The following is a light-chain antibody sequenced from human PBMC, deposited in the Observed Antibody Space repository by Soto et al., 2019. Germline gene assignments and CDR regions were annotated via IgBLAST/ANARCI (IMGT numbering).Light chain of an antibody. CDR3: SSYTSSSTLV. V-gene: IGLV2-14*01. Sequence: QSVLTQPASVSGSPGQSITISCTGTSSDVGGYNYVSWYQQHPGKAPKVVIYEVSNRPSWISNRFSGSKSGNTASLTISGLQAEDEDDYYCSSYTSSSTLVFGGGTKLTVL. CDR1: SSDVGGYNY. CDR2: EVS. J-gene: IGLJ2*01.